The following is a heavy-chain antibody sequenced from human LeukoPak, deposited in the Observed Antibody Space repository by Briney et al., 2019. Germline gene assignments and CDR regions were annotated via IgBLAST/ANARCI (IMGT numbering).Heavy chain of an antibody. CDR3: AKDRPNYHESNGHYYRRDGDY. CDR2: VSSSGDRT. J-gene: IGHJ4*02. V-gene: IGHV3-23*01. Sequence: GGSLRLSCAASGFTFSSYAMSWVRQAPGKGLEWVSSVSSSGDRTFYADSVKDRFNISRDNSKNTLYLQMSRLRAEDTAVYYCAKDRPNYHESNGHYYRRDGDYWGQGTLVTVSS. D-gene: IGHD3-22*01. CDR1: GFTFSSYA.